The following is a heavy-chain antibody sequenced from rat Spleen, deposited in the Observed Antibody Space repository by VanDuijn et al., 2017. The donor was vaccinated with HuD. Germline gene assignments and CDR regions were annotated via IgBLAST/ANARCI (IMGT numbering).Heavy chain of an antibody. V-gene: IGHV5-29*01. D-gene: IGHD1-6*01. CDR3: ARGGYTTDYFYVGWFAY. J-gene: IGHJ3*01. Sequence: EVQLVESDGGLVQPGRSLKLSCATSGFTFSDYYMAWVRQAPTKGLDWVATISYDGSTTYYRDSVKGRFTISRDNAKNTQYLQMDSLRSEDTATYYCARGGYTTDYFYVGWFAYWGQGTLVTVSS. CDR2: ISYDGSTT. CDR1: GFTFSDYY.